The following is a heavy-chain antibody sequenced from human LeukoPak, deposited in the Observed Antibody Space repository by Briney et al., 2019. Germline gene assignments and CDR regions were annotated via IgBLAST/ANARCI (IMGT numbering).Heavy chain of an antibody. CDR3: ARGVYIAAAQYGY. CDR2: IYYSGTT. Sequence: SETLSLTCSVSGGFVSSHHWSWIRQSPGKGLEYIGYIYYSGTTNYNPSLKSRVTISVDTSKNQFSLKLNSVTAADTAVYYCARGVYIAAAQYGYWGQGTLVTVSS. J-gene: IGHJ4*02. V-gene: IGHV4-59*02. CDR1: GGFVSSHH. D-gene: IGHD6-13*01.